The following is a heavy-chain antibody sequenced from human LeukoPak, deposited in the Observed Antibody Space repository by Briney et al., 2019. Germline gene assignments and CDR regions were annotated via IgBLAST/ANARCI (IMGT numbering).Heavy chain of an antibody. CDR3: ARVRWELLSHYYMDV. CDR1: GFTFSSYE. V-gene: IGHV3-48*03. CDR2: ISSSGSTI. D-gene: IGHD1-26*01. Sequence: GGSLRLSCAASGFTFSSYEMNWVRQAPGKGLEWVSYISSSGSTIYYADSVKGRFTTSRDNAKNSLYLQMNSLRAEDTAVYYCARVRWELLSHYYMDVWGKGTTVTVSS. J-gene: IGHJ6*03.